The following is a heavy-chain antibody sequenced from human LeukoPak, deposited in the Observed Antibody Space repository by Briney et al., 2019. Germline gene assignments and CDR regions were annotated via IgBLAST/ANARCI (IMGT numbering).Heavy chain of an antibody. V-gene: IGHV3-23*01. CDR1: GFTFSSYA. Sequence: GGSLRLSCAASGFTFSSYAMSWVRQAPGKGLDWFSAISGYGDSTYYADSVKGRFTISRDSSKSTMYLQMTSLRAEDTAVYYCARGSGTSRPYYLDYWGRGTLVTVSS. D-gene: IGHD3-10*01. J-gene: IGHJ4*02. CDR2: ISGYGDST. CDR3: ARGSGTSRPYYLDY.